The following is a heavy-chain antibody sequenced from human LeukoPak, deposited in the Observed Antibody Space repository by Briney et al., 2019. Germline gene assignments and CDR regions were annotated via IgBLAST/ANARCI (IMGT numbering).Heavy chain of an antibody. CDR3: VQTTGWPGFDY. J-gene: IGHJ4*02. V-gene: IGHV4-4*09. CDR1: GAPISRFY. D-gene: IGHD6-19*01. Sequence: SETLSLTCTASGAPISRFYWNWVRQPPGKGLEWIGNIYNGVPTFFNPSLKSRVALSVDTSKTQFSLQLASVTAADTAVYYCVQTTGWPGFDYWGQGILVTVSS. CDR2: IYNGVPT.